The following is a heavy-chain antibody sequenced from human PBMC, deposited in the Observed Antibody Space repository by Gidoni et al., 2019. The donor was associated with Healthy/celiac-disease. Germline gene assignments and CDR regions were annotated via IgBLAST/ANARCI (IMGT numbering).Heavy chain of an antibody. CDR2: INHSGST. CDR3: ARVGYSYGRYYFDY. J-gene: IGHJ4*02. CDR1: GGSFSGYY. V-gene: IGHV4-34*01. D-gene: IGHD5-18*01. Sequence: QVQLQQWGAGLLKPSETLSLTCAVYGGSFSGYYWSWIRQPPGKGLEWIGEINHSGSTNYNPSLKSRVTISVDTSKNQFSLKLSSVTAADTAVYYCARVGYSYGRYYFDYWGQGTLVTVSS.